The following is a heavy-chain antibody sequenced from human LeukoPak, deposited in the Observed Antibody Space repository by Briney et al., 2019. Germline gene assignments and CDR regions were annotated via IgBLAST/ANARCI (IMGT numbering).Heavy chain of an antibody. CDR2: INPNSGGT. V-gene: IGHV1-2*02. J-gene: IGHJ3*02. D-gene: IGHD3-9*01. Sequence: ASVKVSCKASGYTFTGYYMHWVRQAPGQGLEWTGWINPNSGGTNYAQKFQGRVTMTRDTSISTAYMELSRLRSDDTAVYYCARPVYYNILTGYRDLDAFDIWGQGTMVTVSS. CDR3: ARPVYYNILTGYRDLDAFDI. CDR1: GYTFTGYY.